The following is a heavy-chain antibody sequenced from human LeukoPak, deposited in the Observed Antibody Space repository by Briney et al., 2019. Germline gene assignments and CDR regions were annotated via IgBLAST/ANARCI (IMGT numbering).Heavy chain of an antibody. CDR2: ISGSGGST. CDR3: AKDSDYQYYMDV. Sequence: GGSLRLSGAASAFTFSSYAMSWVRQAPGKGLEWVSAISGSGGSTYYEDSVKGRFTISRDNTKNTLYLQMNSLRAEDTAVYYCAKDSDYQYYMDVWGKGTTVTVSS. V-gene: IGHV3-23*01. D-gene: IGHD5-12*01. CDR1: AFTFSSYA. J-gene: IGHJ6*03.